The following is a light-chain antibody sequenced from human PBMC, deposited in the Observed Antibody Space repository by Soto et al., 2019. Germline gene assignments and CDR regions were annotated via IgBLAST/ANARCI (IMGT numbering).Light chain of an antibody. V-gene: IGKV3-20*01. Sequence: EILLTQSPGTLSLSPGERATLSCGASQSVSSSYLAWYQQKPGQAPRLLIYGASSRATGIPERFSGSGSGTDFTLTISRLAPEDFELYYCQQYGSSPPTFGQGTKVDIK. CDR1: QSVSSSY. J-gene: IGKJ1*01. CDR3: QQYGSSPPT. CDR2: GAS.